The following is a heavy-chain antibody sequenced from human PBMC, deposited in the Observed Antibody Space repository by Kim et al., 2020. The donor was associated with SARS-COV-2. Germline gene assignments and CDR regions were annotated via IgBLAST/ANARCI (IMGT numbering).Heavy chain of an antibody. Sequence: YYADSVKGRFTISRDNSKNTLYLQMNSLRAEDTAVYYCALVAAQTVAFDIWGQGTMVTVSS. CDR3: ALVAAQTVAFDI. J-gene: IGHJ3*02. V-gene: IGHV3-23*01. D-gene: IGHD6-19*01.